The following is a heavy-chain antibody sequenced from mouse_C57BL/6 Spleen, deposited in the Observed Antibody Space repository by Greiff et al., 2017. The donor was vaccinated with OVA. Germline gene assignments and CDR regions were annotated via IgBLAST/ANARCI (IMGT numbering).Heavy chain of an antibody. V-gene: IGHV5S21*01. Sequence: EVKVEESGEGLVKPGGSLKLSCAASGFTFSSYAMSWVRQTPEKRLEWVAYISSGGDYIYYADTVKGRFTIYRDTARNTLYLQMRSLKSADTAMYYCTGLPWYFDVWGTGTTVTVSS. CDR2: ISSGGDYI. CDR1: GFTFSSYA. J-gene: IGHJ1*03. CDR3: TGLPWYFDV.